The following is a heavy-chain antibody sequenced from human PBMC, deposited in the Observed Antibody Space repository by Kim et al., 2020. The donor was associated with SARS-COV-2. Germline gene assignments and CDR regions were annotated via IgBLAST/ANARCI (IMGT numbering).Heavy chain of an antibody. CDR3: ARYSIAARRVDY. D-gene: IGHD6-6*01. CDR1: GGSFSGYY. J-gene: IGHJ4*02. CDR2: INHSGST. Sequence: SETLSLTCAVYGGSFSGYYWSWIRQPPGKGLEWIGEINHSGSTNYNPSLKSRVTISVGTSKNQFSMKLSSVTAADTAVYYCARYSIAARRVDYWGQGTLVTVSS. V-gene: IGHV4-34*01.